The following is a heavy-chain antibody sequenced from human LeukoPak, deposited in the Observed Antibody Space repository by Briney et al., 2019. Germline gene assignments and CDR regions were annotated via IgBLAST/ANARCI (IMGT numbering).Heavy chain of an antibody. CDR1: GFTFSSYA. CDR2: ISGSGGST. Sequence: PGGSLRLSCAASGFTFSSYAMSWVRQAPGKGLEWVSAISGSGGSTYYADPVKGRFTISRDNSKNTLYLQMNSLRAEDTAVYYCAKDRYYDFWAGFAAIEYWGQGTLVTVSS. V-gene: IGHV3-23*01. J-gene: IGHJ4*02. CDR3: AKDRYYDFWAGFAAIEY. D-gene: IGHD3-3*01.